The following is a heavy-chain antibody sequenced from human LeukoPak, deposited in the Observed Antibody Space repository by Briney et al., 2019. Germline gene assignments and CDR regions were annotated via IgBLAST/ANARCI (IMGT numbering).Heavy chain of an antibody. Sequence: GGSLRLSCVASGFTFSSYAMSWVRQAPGKGLEWVSAISGSGGSTYYADSVKGRFTISRDNSKNTLYLQMNSLRAEDTAVYYCAKGPRAVVVPAARGDYWGQGALVTVSS. D-gene: IGHD2-2*01. CDR2: ISGSGGST. V-gene: IGHV3-23*01. J-gene: IGHJ4*02. CDR1: GFTFSSYA. CDR3: AKGPRAVVVPAARGDY.